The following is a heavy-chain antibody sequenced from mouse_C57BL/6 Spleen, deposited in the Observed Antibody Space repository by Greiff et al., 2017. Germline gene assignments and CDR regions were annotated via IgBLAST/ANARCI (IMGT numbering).Heavy chain of an antibody. CDR1: GYAFPNYL. J-gene: IGHJ2*01. V-gene: IGHV1-54*01. CDR3: ARCDYYGSSYGD. CDR2: INPGRGGT. D-gene: IGHD1-1*01. Sequence: VQLQQSGAELVRPGTSVKVSCKASGYAFPNYLIEWVKQRPGQGLEWIGVINPGRGGTNYNEKFKGKATLTADKSSSTAYMQLSSLTSEDSAVYFCARCDYYGSSYGDWGQGTTLTVSS.